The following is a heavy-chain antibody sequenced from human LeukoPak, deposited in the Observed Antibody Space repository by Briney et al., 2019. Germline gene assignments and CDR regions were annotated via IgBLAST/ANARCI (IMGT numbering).Heavy chain of an antibody. V-gene: IGHV3-11*01. CDR1: GFTFSDYY. J-gene: IGHJ6*02. Sequence: GRSLRLSCAASGFTFSDYYMSWIRQAPGKGLEWASYISSNGSTIYYADSVKGRFTISRDNAKNSLYLQMNSLRAEDTAVYYCARDYGDSYYYYYYGMDVWGQGTTVTVSS. D-gene: IGHD4-17*01. CDR2: ISSNGSTI. CDR3: ARDYGDSYYYYYYGMDV.